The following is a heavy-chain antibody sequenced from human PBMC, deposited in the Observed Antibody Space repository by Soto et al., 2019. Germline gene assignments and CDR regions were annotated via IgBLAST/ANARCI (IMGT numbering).Heavy chain of an antibody. V-gene: IGHV3-15*07. CDR3: TTFPLSPVVTPSDGSDS. CDR1: GFTFSNVW. D-gene: IGHD2-21*02. CDR2: IKSKSYGGTT. Sequence: GGSLRLSCAASGFTFSNVWMNWVRQAPGKGLEWVGRIKSKSYGGTTDYAAPVKGRFTMSRDDSKDTLYLQMNNLKTEDTAVYYCTTFPLSPVVTPSDGSDSWGQGTLVTVSS. J-gene: IGHJ4*02.